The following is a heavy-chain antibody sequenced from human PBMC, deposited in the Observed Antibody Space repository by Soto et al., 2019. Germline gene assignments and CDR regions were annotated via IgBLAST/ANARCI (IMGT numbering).Heavy chain of an antibody. CDR3: ARNPYSGSYSLPYYYYGMDV. V-gene: IGHV1-18*01. Sequence: GASVKVSCKASGYTFTSYGISWVLQAPGQGLEWMGWISAYNGNTNYAQKLQGRVTMTTDTSTSTAYMELRSLRSDDTAVYYCARNPYSGSYSLPYYYYGMDVWGQGTTVTVSS. D-gene: IGHD1-26*01. CDR2: ISAYNGNT. J-gene: IGHJ6*02. CDR1: GYTFTSYG.